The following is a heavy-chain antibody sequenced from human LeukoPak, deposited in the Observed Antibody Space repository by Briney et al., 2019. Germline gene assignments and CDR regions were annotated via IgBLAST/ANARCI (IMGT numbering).Heavy chain of an antibody. J-gene: IGHJ5*02. D-gene: IGHD6-6*01. Sequence: GGSLRLSCAASGFTFSSYGMHWVRQAPGKGLEWVAFIRYDGSNKYYADSVKGRFTISRDNSKNTLYLQMNSLRAEDTAVHYCAKIYSSSSHKSLFDPWGQGTLVTVSS. CDR1: GFTFSSYG. CDR3: AKIYSSSSHKSLFDP. V-gene: IGHV3-30*02. CDR2: IRYDGSNK.